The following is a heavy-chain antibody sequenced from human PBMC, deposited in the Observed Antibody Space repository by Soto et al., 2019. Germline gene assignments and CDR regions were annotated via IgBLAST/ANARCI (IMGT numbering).Heavy chain of an antibody. J-gene: IGHJ2*01. D-gene: IGHD4-17*01. Sequence: EVQLVESGGGLVQPGGSLRLSCAASGFTVSTYWMHWVRQDPGKGLMWVSRISPDGSTTTYADPVRGRFTISRDTAENTLYLQMNSLRFEDTAVYYCAKDRVPYSDYGRYFDLWGRGTLVTVSS. CDR3: AKDRVPYSDYGRYFDL. CDR1: GFTVSTYW. V-gene: IGHV3-74*01. CDR2: ISPDGSTT.